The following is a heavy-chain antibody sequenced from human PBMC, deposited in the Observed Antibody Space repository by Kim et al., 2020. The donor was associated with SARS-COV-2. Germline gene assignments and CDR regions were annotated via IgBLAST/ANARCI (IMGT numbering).Heavy chain of an antibody. V-gene: IGHV1-69*13. CDR3: ASTHYYGSGINDFSGAYYFDY. CDR2: IIPIFGTA. Sequence: SVKVSCKASGGTFSSYAISWVRQAPGQGLEWMGGIIPIFGTANYAQKFQGRVTITADESTSTAYMELSSLRSEDTAVYYCASTHYYGSGINDFSGAYYFDYWGQGTLVTVSS. CDR1: GGTFSSYA. D-gene: IGHD3-10*01. J-gene: IGHJ4*02.